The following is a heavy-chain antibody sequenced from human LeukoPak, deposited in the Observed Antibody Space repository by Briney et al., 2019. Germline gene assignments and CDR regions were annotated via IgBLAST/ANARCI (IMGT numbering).Heavy chain of an antibody. CDR3: AREPGYCSGGSCYHYYGMDV. J-gene: IGHJ6*02. Sequence: SETLSLTCTVSDGSISTYYWNWIRQPPGKGLEWIGYIPYSGSTSYNPSLKSRVTVSLDTSKNQFSLKVSSVTAADTAVYCCAREPGYCSGGSCYHYYGMDVWGQGTTVTVSS. D-gene: IGHD2-15*01. V-gene: IGHV4-59*01. CDR2: IPYSGST. CDR1: DGSISTYY.